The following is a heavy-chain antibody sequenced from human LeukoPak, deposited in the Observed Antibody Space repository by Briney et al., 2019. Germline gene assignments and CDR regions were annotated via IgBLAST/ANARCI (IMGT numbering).Heavy chain of an antibody. Sequence: GGSLRLSCAASGFTFSSYGMHWVRQAPGKGLEWVAVIWYGGSNKYYADSVKGRFTISRDNSKNTLYLQMNSLRAEDTAVYYCARDREMATIISDAFDIWGQGTMVTVSS. CDR3: ARDREMATIISDAFDI. J-gene: IGHJ3*02. CDR1: GFTFSSYG. D-gene: IGHD5-24*01. V-gene: IGHV3-33*08. CDR2: IWYGGSNK.